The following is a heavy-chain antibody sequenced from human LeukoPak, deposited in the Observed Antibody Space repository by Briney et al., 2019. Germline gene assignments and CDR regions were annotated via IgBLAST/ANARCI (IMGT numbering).Heavy chain of an antibody. CDR3: ARAGYCSGGSCPRPFDP. J-gene: IGHJ5*02. Sequence: SETLSLTCTVSGGSISSSSYYWGWIRQPPGKGLEWIGSIYYSGSTYYNPSLKSRVTISVDTSKNQFSLKLSSVTAADTAVYYCARAGYCSGGSCPRPFDPWGQGTLVTVSS. CDR1: GGSISSSSYY. CDR2: IYYSGST. D-gene: IGHD2-15*01. V-gene: IGHV4-39*01.